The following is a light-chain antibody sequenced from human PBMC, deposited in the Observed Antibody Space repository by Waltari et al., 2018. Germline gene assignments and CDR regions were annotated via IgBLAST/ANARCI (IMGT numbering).Light chain of an antibody. J-gene: IGKJ2*01. CDR2: GAS. Sequence: IVLTQSPGTLSLSPGDRASLSCKASQSLGKNYLAWYQHKPGQAPRLLIYGASSRAAGIPGRFSGSGSGTDFTLTISRLEPEDFAVYYCQQYASSVLYTFGQGTKLEIK. V-gene: IGKV3-20*01. CDR3: QQYASSVLYT. CDR1: QSLGKNY.